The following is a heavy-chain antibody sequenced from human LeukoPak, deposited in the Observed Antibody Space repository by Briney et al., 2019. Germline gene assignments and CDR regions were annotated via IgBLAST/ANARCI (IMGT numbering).Heavy chain of an antibody. CDR1: GGTFSSYA. J-gene: IGHJ4*02. Sequence: GAPVKVSCKASGGTFSSYAISWVRQAPGQGLEWMGGIIPIFGTANYAQKFQGRVTITTDESTSTAYMELSSLRSEDTAVYYCASGVGYCSSTSCPNDYWGQGTLVTVSS. CDR3: ASGVGYCSSTSCPNDY. V-gene: IGHV1-69*05. CDR2: IIPIFGTA. D-gene: IGHD2-2*01.